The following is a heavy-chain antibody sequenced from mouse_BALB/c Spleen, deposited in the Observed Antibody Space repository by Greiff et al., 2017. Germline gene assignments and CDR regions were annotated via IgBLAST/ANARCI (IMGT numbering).Heavy chain of an antibody. CDR1: GYTFTDYE. CDR2: IDPETGGT. D-gene: IGHD2-1*01. V-gene: IGHV1-15*01. Sequence: QVHVKQSGAELVRPGASVTLSCKASGYTFTDYEMHWVKQTPVHGLEWIGAIDPETGGTAYNQKFKGKATLTADKSSSTAYMELRSLTSEDSAVYYCTRMAGNSYYFDYWGQGTTLTVSS. CDR3: TRMAGNSYYFDY. J-gene: IGHJ2*01.